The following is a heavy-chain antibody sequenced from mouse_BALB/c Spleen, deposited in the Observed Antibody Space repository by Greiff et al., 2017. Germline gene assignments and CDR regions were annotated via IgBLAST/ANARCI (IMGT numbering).Heavy chain of an antibody. CDR2: INPSTGYT. V-gene: IGHV1-7*01. Sequence: VQLQQSGAELAKPGASVKMSCKASGYTFTSYWMHWVKQRPGQGLEWIGYINPSTGYTEYNQKFKDKATLTADKSSSTAYMQLSSLTSEDSAVYYCTIRGWYGFYFDYWGQGTTLTVSS. J-gene: IGHJ2*01. CDR3: TIRGWYGFYFDY. D-gene: IGHD2-10*02. CDR1: GYTFTSYW.